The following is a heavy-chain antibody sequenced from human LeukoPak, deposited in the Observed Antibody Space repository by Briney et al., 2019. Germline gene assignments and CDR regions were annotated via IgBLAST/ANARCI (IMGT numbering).Heavy chain of an antibody. CDR1: GGSISSSSYY. D-gene: IGHD3-10*01. Sequence: NPSETLSLTCTVSGGSISSSSYYWGWIRQPPGKGLEWIGYIYYSGSTYYNPSLRSRVTISVDTSKNQFSLKLSSVTAADTAVYYCAGANKWFGEFSRWGQGTLVTVSS. CDR3: AGANKWFGEFSR. J-gene: IGHJ4*02. V-gene: IGHV4-30-4*08. CDR2: IYYSGST.